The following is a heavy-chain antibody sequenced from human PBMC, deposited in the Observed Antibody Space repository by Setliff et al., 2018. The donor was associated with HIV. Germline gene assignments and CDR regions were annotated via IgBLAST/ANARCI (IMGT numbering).Heavy chain of an antibody. J-gene: IGHJ4*02. CDR2: ISGGDRTI. V-gene: IGHV3-48*02. D-gene: IGHD1-26*01. CDR1: GLSFNNHA. Sequence: HPGGSLRLSCTASGLSFNNHAFHWVRQAPGKGLEWVSYISGGDRTIYYADSVKGRFTISRDNAKNSLYLQMNSLRDDDTAVYYCSGSYQAMDYWGQGTLVTVSS. CDR3: SGSYQAMDY.